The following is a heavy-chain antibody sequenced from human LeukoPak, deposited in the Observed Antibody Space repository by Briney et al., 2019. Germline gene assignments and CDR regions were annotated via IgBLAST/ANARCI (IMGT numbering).Heavy chain of an antibody. CDR2: IYYTGST. CDR3: ARVFYGGSLGFDY. J-gene: IGHJ4*02. CDR1: GGSINSYH. V-gene: IGHV4-59*01. D-gene: IGHD4-23*01. Sequence: PSETLSLTCTVSGGSINSYHWSWIQQSPGKGLEWIGDIYYTGSTNYSPSLKSRVTMSVDTSKNQFSLNLTSVTAADTPVYYCARVFYGGSLGFDYWGQGTPVTVSS.